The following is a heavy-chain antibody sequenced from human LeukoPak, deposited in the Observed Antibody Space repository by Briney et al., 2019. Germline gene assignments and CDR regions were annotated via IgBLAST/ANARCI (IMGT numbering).Heavy chain of an antibody. CDR2: TRNKPSSYTT. J-gene: IGHJ3*02. Sequence: GGSLRLFCAASGFTFSDHYMDWVRQAPGKGLEWVGRTRNKPSSYTTEYAASVKGRFTISRDDSQNSLYLQMDSLKAEDTAVYYCHTMIGQDAFDIWGQGTMVTVSS. D-gene: IGHD3-22*01. V-gene: IGHV3-72*01. CDR1: GFTFSDHY. CDR3: HTMIGQDAFDI.